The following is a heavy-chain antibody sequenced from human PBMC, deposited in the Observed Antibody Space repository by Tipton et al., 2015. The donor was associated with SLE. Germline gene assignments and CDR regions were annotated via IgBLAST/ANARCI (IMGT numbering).Heavy chain of an antibody. Sequence: QLVQSGGGVVQPGRSLRLSCAASGFTFSSYGMHWVRQAPGKGLEWVAVIWYDGSNKYYADSVKGRLTISRDNSKNTLYLQMNSLRAEDTAVYYCASRDYGDNWDFDLWGRGTLVTVSS. V-gene: IGHV3-33*01. CDR3: ASRDYGDNWDFDL. D-gene: IGHD4-17*01. CDR1: GFTFSSYG. J-gene: IGHJ2*01. CDR2: IWYDGSNK.